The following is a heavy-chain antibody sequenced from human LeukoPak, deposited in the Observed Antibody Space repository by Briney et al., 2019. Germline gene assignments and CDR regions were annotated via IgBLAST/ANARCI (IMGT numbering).Heavy chain of an antibody. CDR3: AKDRGWANVVVPAAIDY. Sequence: GGSLRLSCAASGFTFSSYAMSWVRQAPGKGLEWVSAISGSGGSTYYADSVKGRFTISRDNSKNTLYLQMNSLRAEDTAVYYCAKDRGWANVVVPAAIDYWGQGTLVTVSS. CDR1: GFTFSSYA. V-gene: IGHV3-23*01. D-gene: IGHD2-2*01. CDR2: ISGSGGST. J-gene: IGHJ4*02.